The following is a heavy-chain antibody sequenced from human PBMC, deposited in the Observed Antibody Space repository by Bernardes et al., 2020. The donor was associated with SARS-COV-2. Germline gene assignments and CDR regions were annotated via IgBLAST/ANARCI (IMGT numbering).Heavy chain of an antibody. Sequence: TLSLTCTVSGGSISSGSYYWSWIRQPAGKGLEWIGRIYTSGSTNYNPSLKSRVTISVDTSKNQFSLKLSSVTAADTAVYYCAREDDGSGSYYVLAFDIWGQGTMVTVSS. CDR1: GGSISSGSYY. J-gene: IGHJ3*02. V-gene: IGHV4-61*02. D-gene: IGHD1-26*01. CDR3: AREDDGSGSYYVLAFDI. CDR2: IYTSGST.